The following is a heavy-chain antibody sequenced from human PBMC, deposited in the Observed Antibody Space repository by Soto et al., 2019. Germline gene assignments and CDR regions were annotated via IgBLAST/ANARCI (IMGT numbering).Heavy chain of an antibody. Sequence: GGSLRLSCAASGFTFSSYGMHWVRQAPGKGLEWVAVISYDGSNKYYADSVKGRFTISRDNSKNTLYLQMNRLRAEDTAVYYCAKEGSGYDLELPRNENAFDIWGQGTMVTVSS. V-gene: IGHV3-30*18. D-gene: IGHD5-12*01. J-gene: IGHJ3*02. CDR2: ISYDGSNK. CDR1: GFTFSSYG. CDR3: AKEGSGYDLELPRNENAFDI.